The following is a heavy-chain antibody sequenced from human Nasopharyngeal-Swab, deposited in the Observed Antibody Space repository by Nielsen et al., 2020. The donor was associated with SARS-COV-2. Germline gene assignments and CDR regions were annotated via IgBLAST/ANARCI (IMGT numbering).Heavy chain of an antibody. CDR1: GFTFSSYA. J-gene: IGHJ4*02. D-gene: IGHD1-26*01. CDR2: ISYDGSNK. V-gene: IGHV3-30-3*01. CDR3: ARDRERTFDY. Sequence: GESLKISCAASGFTFSSYAMHWVRQAPGKGVEWVAVISYDGSNKYYADSVKGRFTISRDNSKNTLYLQMNSLKAEDTAVYYCARDRERTFDYWGQGTLVTVSS.